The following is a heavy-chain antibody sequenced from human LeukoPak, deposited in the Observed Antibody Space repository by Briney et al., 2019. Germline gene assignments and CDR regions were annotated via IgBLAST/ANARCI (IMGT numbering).Heavy chain of an antibody. CDR1: GLTFSSYA. J-gene: IGHJ4*02. CDR2: ISGSGGST. D-gene: IGHD3-22*01. Sequence: GGSLRLSCVVSGLTFSSYAMSWVRQAPGKGLEWVSAISGSGGSTYYADSVKGRFTISRDNSKNTLYLQMNSLRAEDTAVYYCAKDWQYYYDSSGAFDYWGQGTLVTVSS. CDR3: AKDWQYYYDSSGAFDY. V-gene: IGHV3-23*01.